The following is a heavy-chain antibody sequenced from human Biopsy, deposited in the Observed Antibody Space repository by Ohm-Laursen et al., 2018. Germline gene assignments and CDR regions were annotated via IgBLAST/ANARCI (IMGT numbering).Heavy chain of an antibody. CDR2: IYYSGST. Sequence: GTPSLTCVVSGGSISSDYWSWIRQTPGKGLEWIGYIYYSGSTNYNPSLKSRVTISVDTSKNQFSLRLNSVTAADTAVYYCARATNSTGWPYYYFYGMDVWGQGTTVTVSS. V-gene: IGHV4-59*01. CDR3: ARATNSTGWPYYYFYGMDV. D-gene: IGHD2/OR15-2a*01. CDR1: GGSISSDY. J-gene: IGHJ6*02.